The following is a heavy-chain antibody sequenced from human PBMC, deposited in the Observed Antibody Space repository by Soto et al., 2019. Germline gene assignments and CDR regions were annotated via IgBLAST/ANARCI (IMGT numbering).Heavy chain of an antibody. CDR3: ARSPRRDGGKWYLDY. Sequence: QVQLQESGPGLVKPSGTLTLTCAVSGDSFSGPNWWTWVRQPPGKGLEWIGDILQTGHTDYSPSLSSRLTISIDTSKREFFLNLTSVTATDTAVYYCARSPRRDGGKWYLDYWGQGALVTVSS. J-gene: IGHJ4*02. V-gene: IGHV4-4*02. CDR1: GDSFSGPNW. D-gene: IGHD2-15*01. CDR2: ILQTGHT.